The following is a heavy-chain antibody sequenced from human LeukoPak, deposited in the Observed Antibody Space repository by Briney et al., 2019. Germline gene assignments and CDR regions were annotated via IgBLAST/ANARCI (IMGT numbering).Heavy chain of an antibody. J-gene: IGHJ4*02. CDR1: GFTFSIYA. D-gene: IGHD3-10*01. Sequence: GASLRLSCAASGFTFSIYAMSWVRQAPGKGLEWVSATSGRGTTYYADSVKGRFTISRDNSKNTLYLQMNSLRAEDTAVYYCAKDPMVRGSTYDYWGQGTLVTVSS. V-gene: IGHV3-23*01. CDR2: TSGRGTT. CDR3: AKDPMVRGSTYDY.